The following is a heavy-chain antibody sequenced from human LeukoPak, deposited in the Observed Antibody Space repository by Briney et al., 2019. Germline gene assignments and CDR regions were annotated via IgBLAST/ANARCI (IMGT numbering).Heavy chain of an antibody. J-gene: IGHJ3*02. D-gene: IGHD2-15*01. CDR1: GFTFSSYW. V-gene: IGHV3-7*04. CDR2: IKQDGGEE. CDR3: ARTGSGGDLDI. Sequence: PGGSLRLSCAASGFTFSSYWMTWVRQAPGKGLEWVANIKQDGGEEYYVDSVKGRFTISRDNAKNSLYLQMNSLRAEDTAVYYCARTGSGGDLDIWGQGTMVTVSS.